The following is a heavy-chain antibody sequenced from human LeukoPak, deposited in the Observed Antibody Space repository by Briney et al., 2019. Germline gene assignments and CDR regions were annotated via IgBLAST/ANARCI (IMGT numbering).Heavy chain of an antibody. CDR2: ISGSGGST. Sequence: PGGSLRLSCAASGFTFSSYAMSWVRQAPGKGLEWVSAISGSGGSTYYADSVKGRFTISRDNSKNTLYLQMNSLRAEDTAVYYCARRGGSGRSFDYWGQGTLVTVSS. D-gene: IGHD3-10*01. J-gene: IGHJ4*02. CDR3: ARRGGSGRSFDY. V-gene: IGHV3-23*01. CDR1: GFTFSSYA.